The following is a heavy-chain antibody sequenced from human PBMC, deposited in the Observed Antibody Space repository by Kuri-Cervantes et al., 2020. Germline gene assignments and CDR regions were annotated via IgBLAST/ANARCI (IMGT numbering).Heavy chain of an antibody. CDR2: IWYDGSNK. CDR1: GLSIYV. V-gene: IGHV3-33*08. D-gene: IGHD3-22*01. Sequence: GGSLKLSCEVSGLSIYVRNWVRLAAGKGLEWVAVIWYDGSNKYYADSVKGRFTISRDNSKNTLYLQMNSLRAEDTAVYYCATTYYYDSSGYWNKRYENWYFDLWGRGTLVTVSS. J-gene: IGHJ2*01. CDR3: ATTYYYDSSGYWNKRYENWYFDL.